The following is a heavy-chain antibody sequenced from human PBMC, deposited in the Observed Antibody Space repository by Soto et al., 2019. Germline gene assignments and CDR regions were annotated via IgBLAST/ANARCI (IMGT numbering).Heavy chain of an antibody. CDR1: GGTFSSYA. CDR3: ARSYYDFWSGQPYYYYYGMDV. CDR2: IIPIFGTA. Sequence: ASVKVSCKASGGTFSSYAISWVRQAPGQGLEWMGGIIPIFGTANYAQKFQGRVTITADESTSTAYMELSSLRSEDTAVYYCARSYYDFWSGQPYYYYYGMDVWGQGTTVTVSS. D-gene: IGHD3-3*01. J-gene: IGHJ6*02. V-gene: IGHV1-69*13.